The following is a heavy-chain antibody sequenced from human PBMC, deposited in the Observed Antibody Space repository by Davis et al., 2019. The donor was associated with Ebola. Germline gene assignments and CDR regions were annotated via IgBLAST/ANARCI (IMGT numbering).Heavy chain of an antibody. Sequence: MPSETLSLTCTVSGGSIRDKSYHWGWIRQPPGKGLEWIGAVYYSGSTYYNPSLKSRVSTSVDTSKNQFSLRVNSVTAADTAVYYCARANTGMVPPEIDSWGRGTLVTVSS. J-gene: IGHJ4*02. V-gene: IGHV4-39*01. CDR3: ARANTGMVPPEIDS. CDR1: GGSIRDKSYH. D-gene: IGHD5-18*01. CDR2: VYYSGST.